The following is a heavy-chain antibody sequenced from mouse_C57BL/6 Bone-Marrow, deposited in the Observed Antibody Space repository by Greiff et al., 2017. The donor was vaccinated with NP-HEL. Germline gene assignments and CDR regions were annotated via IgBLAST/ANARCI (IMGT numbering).Heavy chain of an antibody. Sequence: EVKVVESGGDLVKPGGSLKLSCAASGFTFSSYGMSWVRQTPDKRLEWVATISSGGSYTYYPDSVKGRFTISRDNAKNTLYLQMSSLKSEDTAMYYCARRDYPFAYWGQGTLVT. CDR3: ARRDYPFAY. D-gene: IGHD5-5*01. V-gene: IGHV5-6*02. CDR2: ISSGGSYT. J-gene: IGHJ3*01. CDR1: GFTFSSYG.